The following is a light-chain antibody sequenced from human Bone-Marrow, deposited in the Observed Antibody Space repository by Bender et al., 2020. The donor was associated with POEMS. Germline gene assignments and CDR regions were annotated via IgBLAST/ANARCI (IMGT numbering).Light chain of an antibody. CDR3: YSTDTNGHPV. V-gene: IGLV3-27*01. CDR1: VLATKY. CDR2: KDT. J-gene: IGLJ2*01. Sequence: SYELTQPSSVSVSAGQTARITCSGDVLATKYARWFQQKPGQAPVQVIYKDTDRPSGIPERFSGSSSGTTVTLTISGAQVEDEGDYHCYSTDTNGHPVFGGGTKLTVL.